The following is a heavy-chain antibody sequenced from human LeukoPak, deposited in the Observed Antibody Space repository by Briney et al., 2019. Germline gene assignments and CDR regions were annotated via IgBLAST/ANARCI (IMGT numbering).Heavy chain of an antibody. CDR3: ALAAAGASDLDY. Sequence: GGSLRLSCAASGFTFSSNYMSWVRQAPGKGLEWVSVIYSGGSTYYADSVKGRFTISRDNSKNTLYLQMNSLRAEDTAVYYCALAAAGASDLDYWGQGTLVTVSS. V-gene: IGHV3-66*01. CDR1: GFTFSSNY. J-gene: IGHJ4*02. D-gene: IGHD6-13*01. CDR2: IYSGGST.